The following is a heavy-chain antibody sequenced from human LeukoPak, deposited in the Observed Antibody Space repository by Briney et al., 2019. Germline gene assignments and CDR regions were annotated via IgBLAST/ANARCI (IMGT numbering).Heavy chain of an antibody. V-gene: IGHV3-23*01. CDR3: AKDLGVLRYFATPNFDY. J-gene: IGHJ4*02. CDR2: ISGSGGNT. CDR1: GFIFSIYA. Sequence: GGSLSLSCAASGFIFSIYAMSWVREAPGRGLEWVSAISGSGGNTYYADSVKGRFTISRHNSKHTLYLQMNSLRAEDTAVYYRAKDLGVLRYFATPNFDYWGPGTLVTVSS. D-gene: IGHD3-9*01.